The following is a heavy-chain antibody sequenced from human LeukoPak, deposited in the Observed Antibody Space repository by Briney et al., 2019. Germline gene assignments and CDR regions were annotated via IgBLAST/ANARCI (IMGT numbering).Heavy chain of an antibody. Sequence: GASVKVSCKASGYTFTSYYIDWVRQAPGEGLEWMGVINPSGGSTRYAQKFQGRVTMTRDTSINTAYMELSRLRSDDTAVYYCVYGSGNYFDYWGQGTLVTVSS. CDR3: VYGSGNYFDY. CDR1: GYTFTSYY. V-gene: IGHV1-46*01. CDR2: INPSGGST. J-gene: IGHJ4*02. D-gene: IGHD3-10*01.